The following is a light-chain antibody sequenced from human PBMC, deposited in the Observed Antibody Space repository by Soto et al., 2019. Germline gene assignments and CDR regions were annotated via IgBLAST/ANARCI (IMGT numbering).Light chain of an antibody. Sequence: EIVMTQSPATLSVSPGERATLSCRASQSVSSSLAWYQQKPGQGPRLLIYGASTRATGIPARFSGSGSGTEFTLTISSLQSEDFAVYYCQQYKNWPPPTFGQGTKVEIK. V-gene: IGKV3-15*01. CDR2: GAS. CDR3: QQYKNWPPPT. J-gene: IGKJ1*01. CDR1: QSVSSS.